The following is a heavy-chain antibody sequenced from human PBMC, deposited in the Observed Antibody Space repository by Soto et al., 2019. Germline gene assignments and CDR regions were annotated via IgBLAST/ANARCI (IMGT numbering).Heavy chain of an antibody. CDR3: AKDGFGANGIYHPFDS. D-gene: IGHD1-26*01. CDR1: GFSFCNFA. CDR2: VGGSGTDT. Sequence: GGSLRLSCAVSGFSFCNFAMNWVRQAPGKWLEWVSHVGGSGTDTDDADSVKGRFTSSRDNSKNTLFRQMNSMRPDDTAIYYCAKDGFGANGIYHPFDSRGQGXLVTVYS. V-gene: IGHV3-23*01. J-gene: IGHJ4*01.